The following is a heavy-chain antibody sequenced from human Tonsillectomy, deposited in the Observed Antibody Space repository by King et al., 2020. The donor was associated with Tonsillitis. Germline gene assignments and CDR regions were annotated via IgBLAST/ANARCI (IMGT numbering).Heavy chain of an antibody. CDR1: GGSISRGGFY. CDR3: ARDTMITGFDY. CDR2: THSSGTT. J-gene: IGHJ4*02. D-gene: IGHD3-22*01. Sequence: QLQESGPGLVKPSQTLSLTCTVSGGSISRGGFYWSWIRQHPGKGLEWIGYTHSSGTTYYNPSLKSRLTISADTSKNHFSLKLSSVTAADTAVYYCARDTMITGFDYGGQGTLVTVSS. V-gene: IGHV4-31*03.